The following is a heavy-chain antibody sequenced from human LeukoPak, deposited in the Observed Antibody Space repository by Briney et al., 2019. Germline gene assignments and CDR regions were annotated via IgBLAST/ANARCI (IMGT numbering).Heavy chain of an antibody. J-gene: IGHJ5*02. Sequence: GGSLRLSCAASGFTFSSYWMHWVRQAPGKGLEWVSVIYSGGSTYYADSVKGRFTISRDNAKNSVYLQMNSLRSEDTAFYHCARDRCSSTSCYNTPNWFDPWGQGTLVTVSS. CDR1: GFTFSSYW. CDR2: IYSGGST. V-gene: IGHV3-53*01. CDR3: ARDRCSSTSCYNTPNWFDP. D-gene: IGHD2-2*02.